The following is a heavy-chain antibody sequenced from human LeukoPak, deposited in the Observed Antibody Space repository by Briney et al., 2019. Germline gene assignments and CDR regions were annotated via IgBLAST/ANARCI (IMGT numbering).Heavy chain of an antibody. CDR3: ARDLVTMVRGVIGAFDI. CDR1: GFTFSDYY. V-gene: IGHV3-11*04. J-gene: IGHJ3*02. D-gene: IGHD3-10*01. Sequence: GGSLRLSCAASGFTFSDYYMSWIRQAPGKGLEWVSYISSSGSTIYYADSVKGRFTISRDNAKNSLYLQMNSLRAEDTAVYYCARDLVTMVRGVIGAFDIWGQGTMVTVSS. CDR2: ISSSGSTI.